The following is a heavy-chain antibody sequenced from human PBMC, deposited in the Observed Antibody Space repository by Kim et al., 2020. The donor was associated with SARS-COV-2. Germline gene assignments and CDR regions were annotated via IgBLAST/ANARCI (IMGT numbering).Heavy chain of an antibody. J-gene: IGHJ4*02. CDR3: ARRPPLGELSALDY. Sequence: ASVKVSCKASGYTFTSYAMNWVRQAPGQGLEWMGWINTNTGNPTYAQGFTGRFVFSLDTSVSTAYLQISSLKAEDTAVYYCARRPPLGELSALDYWGQGTLVTVSS. D-gene: IGHD3-16*02. V-gene: IGHV7-4-1*02. CDR1: GYTFTSYA. CDR2: INTNTGNP.